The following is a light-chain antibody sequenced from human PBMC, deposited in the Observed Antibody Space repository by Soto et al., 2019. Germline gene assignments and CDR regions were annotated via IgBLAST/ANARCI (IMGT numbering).Light chain of an antibody. CDR2: DVS. CDR1: SSDVGGYNY. CDR3: SSYTNSGTLVV. Sequence: QSVLTQPASVSGYPGQSITISCTGTSSDVGGYNYVSWYQQHPGKAPKLMISDVSNRPSGVSDRFSGSKSGNTASLTISGLQAEDEADYYCSSYTNSGTLVVFGGGTKLTV. V-gene: IGLV2-14*01. J-gene: IGLJ2*01.